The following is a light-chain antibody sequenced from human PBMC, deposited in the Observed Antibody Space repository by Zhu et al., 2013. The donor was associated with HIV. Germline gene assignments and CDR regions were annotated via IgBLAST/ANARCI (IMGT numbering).Light chain of an antibody. CDR1: QTVYTY. Sequence: EIVMTQSPATLSVSPGERATLSCRASQTVYTYLAWYQQKPGQAPRLLIYDASKRAAAIPARFSGSGSGTDFTLTISSLEPEDFAVYYCQQRSNWLLTFGGGTKVEI. CDR3: QQRSNWLLT. J-gene: IGKJ4*01. CDR2: DAS. V-gene: IGKV3-11*01.